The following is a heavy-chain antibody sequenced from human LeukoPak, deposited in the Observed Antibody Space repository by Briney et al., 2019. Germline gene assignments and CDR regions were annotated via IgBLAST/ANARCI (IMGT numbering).Heavy chain of an antibody. CDR1: GGSISSYY. V-gene: IGHV4-59*01. D-gene: IGHD6-13*01. CDR2: IYYSGST. J-gene: IGHJ3*02. Sequence: SETLSLTCTVSGGSISSYYWSWIRQPPGRGLEWIGYIYYSGSTNYNPSLKSRVTISVDTSKNQFSLKLSSVTAADTAVYYCAINHRISAVDAFDIWGQGTMVTVSS. CDR3: AINHRISAVDAFDI.